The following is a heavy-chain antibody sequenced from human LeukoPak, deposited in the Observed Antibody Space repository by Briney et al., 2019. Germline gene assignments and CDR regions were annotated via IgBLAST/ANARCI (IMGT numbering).Heavy chain of an antibody. J-gene: IGHJ5*02. CDR2: IIPIFGTA. CDR1: GGTFSSYA. D-gene: IGHD5-24*01. V-gene: IGHV1-69*13. Sequence: ASVKVSCKASGGTFSSYAISWVRQAPGQGLEWMGGIIPIFGTANYAQKFQGRVTITADESTSTAYMELSSLRSEDTAVYYCARIDRDGYPRDWFDPWGQGTLVTVSS. CDR3: ARIDRDGYPRDWFDP.